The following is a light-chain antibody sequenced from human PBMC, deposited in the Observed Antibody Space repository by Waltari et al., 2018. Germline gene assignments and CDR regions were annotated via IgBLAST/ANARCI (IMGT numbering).Light chain of an antibody. Sequence: DIALTQSPGTLSLSPGERATLSCRASQVVSSNYFAWYQHKPGQPPRLLIYGASTRATGIPDRFSGSGSGTDFTLTISRLEPEDFAVYYCRQYGNSPRTFGLGTKVEIK. CDR3: RQYGNSPRT. CDR1: QVVSSNY. V-gene: IGKV3-20*01. J-gene: IGKJ1*01. CDR2: GAS.